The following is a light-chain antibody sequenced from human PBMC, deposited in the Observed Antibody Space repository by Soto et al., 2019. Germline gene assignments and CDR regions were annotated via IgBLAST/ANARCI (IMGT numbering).Light chain of an antibody. V-gene: IGLV1-36*01. CDR2: FDD. CDR3: AAWDVSVNGWV. J-gene: IGLJ3*02. CDR1: SSNIGNNA. Sequence: QSVLTQPPSVSEAPRRRVTISCSGSSSNIGNNAVNWYQQFPGKAPKLLIYFDDLLPSGVSDRFSGSRSGTSASLAISGLQSEDEADYSCAAWDVSVNGWVFGGGTKLTVL.